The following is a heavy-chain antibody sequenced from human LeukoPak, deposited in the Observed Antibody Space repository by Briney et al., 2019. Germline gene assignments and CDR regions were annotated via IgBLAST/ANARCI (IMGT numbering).Heavy chain of an antibody. J-gene: IGHJ4*02. D-gene: IGHD6-19*01. CDR2: IWYDGSNK. V-gene: IGHV3-33*01. CDR1: GFTFSSYG. CDR3: ARVKGSGWYEVDY. Sequence: PGGSLRLSCAASGFTFSSYGMHWVRQAPGKGLEWVAVIWYDGSNKYYADSVKGRFTISRDNSKNTLYLQMNSLRAEDTAVYYCARVKGSGWYEVDYWGQGTLVTVSS.